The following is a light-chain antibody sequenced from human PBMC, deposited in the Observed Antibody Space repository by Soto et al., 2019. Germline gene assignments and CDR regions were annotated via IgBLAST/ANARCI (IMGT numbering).Light chain of an antibody. CDR2: AAS. V-gene: IGKV1-27*01. CDR1: QGISNS. Sequence: DIQMTQSPSSLSASVGDRVTITCRASQGISNSLAWYQQKPGKVPKLLIYAASTLQSRVPSRFSGSGSGTDFTITISRLQPEDVVTYYCQKYNGAPRTFGQGTKVEI. CDR3: QKYNGAPRT. J-gene: IGKJ1*01.